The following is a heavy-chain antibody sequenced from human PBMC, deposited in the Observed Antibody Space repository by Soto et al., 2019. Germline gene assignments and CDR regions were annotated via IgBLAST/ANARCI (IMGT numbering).Heavy chain of an antibody. CDR3: SRDYGSGSYYNYYYYYYMDV. D-gene: IGHD3-10*01. CDR2: IYYSGST. CDR1: GGSISSYY. J-gene: IGHJ6*03. V-gene: IGHV4-59*01. Sequence: SETLSLTCTVSGGSISSYYWSWIRQPPGKGLEWIGYIYYSGSTNYNPALKSRVTISIDTSKNQFSLRLSSLTAADTAVYYCSRDYGSGSYYNYYYYYYMDVWGKGTTVTVSS.